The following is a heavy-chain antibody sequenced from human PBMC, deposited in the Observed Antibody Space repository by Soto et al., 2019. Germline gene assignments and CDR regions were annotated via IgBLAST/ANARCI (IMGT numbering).Heavy chain of an antibody. V-gene: IGHV4-61*08. CDR1: VGSISSGDYH. D-gene: IGHD1-26*01. Sequence: PPETLSLTCNLSVGSISSGDYHWSLIRQATGKALLWIGYMYYNGSTNYNPSLQSRVTISVDTSKNQFSLKLSSVTAADTAVYYCARDGAGPRLGNYGMDVWGQGTTVTVSS. J-gene: IGHJ6*02. CDR2: MYYNGST. CDR3: ARDGAGPRLGNYGMDV.